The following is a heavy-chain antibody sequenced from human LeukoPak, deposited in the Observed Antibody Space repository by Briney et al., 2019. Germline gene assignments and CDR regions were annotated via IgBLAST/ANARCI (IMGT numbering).Heavy chain of an antibody. Sequence: GGSLRLSCAASGFTVSSAYMSWVRQAPGKGLEWGSVIYSGGSTYYADSVKGRFTISRDNSKTTVYLQMNSLRADDTAVYYCARGHDYLNYFDYWGQGTLVTVSS. D-gene: IGHD3-16*01. CDR1: GFTVSSAY. J-gene: IGHJ4*02. V-gene: IGHV3-53*01. CDR3: ARGHDYLNYFDY. CDR2: IYSGGST.